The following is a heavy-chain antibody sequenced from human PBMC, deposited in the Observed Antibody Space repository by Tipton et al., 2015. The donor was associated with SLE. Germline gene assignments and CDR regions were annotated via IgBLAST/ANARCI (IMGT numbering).Heavy chain of an antibody. J-gene: IGHJ4*02. CDR3: ARDGNLYYDFWSGYRYFDY. CDR2: IYHSGST. CDR1: GYSISSGYY. Sequence: TLSLTCAVSGYSISSGYYWGWIRQPPGKGLEWIGSIYHSGSTYYNPSLKSRVTISVDTSKNQFSLKLSSVTAADTAVHYCARDGNLYYDFWSGYRYFDYWGQGTLVTVSS. D-gene: IGHD3-3*01. V-gene: IGHV4-38-2*02.